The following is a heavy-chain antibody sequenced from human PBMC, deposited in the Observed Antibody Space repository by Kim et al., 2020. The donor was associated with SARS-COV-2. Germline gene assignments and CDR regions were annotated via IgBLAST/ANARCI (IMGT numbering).Heavy chain of an antibody. Sequence: GGSLRLSCTPSGFTFSNSGLTWVRQAPGKGLEWVACIKSKAETATTDYAAHVQVSFTIERDVSEQTLQLQVNSLEIAATAVYYSTADGTTTLRYYLDNWG. CDR2: IKSKAETATT. D-gene: IGHD1-7*01. CDR1: GFTFSNSG. CDR3: TADGTTTLRYYLDN. J-gene: IGHJ6*03. V-gene: IGHV3-15*01.